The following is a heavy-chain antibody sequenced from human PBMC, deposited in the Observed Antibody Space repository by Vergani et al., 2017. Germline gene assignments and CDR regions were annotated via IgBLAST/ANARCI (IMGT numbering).Heavy chain of an antibody. Sequence: QVQLVQSGAEVKKPGSSVKVSCTASGGTLRSYAISWVRQAPGQGLEWMGRIIPIFGTANYAQTFQGRVTITADESTSTDYMELSSLRSADTAGYYCASVTSQGTYYYDSSGYVYWGQGTLVTVSS. CDR2: IIPIFGTA. CDR1: GGTLRSYA. J-gene: IGHJ4*02. CDR3: ASVTSQGTYYYDSSGYVY. D-gene: IGHD3-22*01. V-gene: IGHV1-69*13.